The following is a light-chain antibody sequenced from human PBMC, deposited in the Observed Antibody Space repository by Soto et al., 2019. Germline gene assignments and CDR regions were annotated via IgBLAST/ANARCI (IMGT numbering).Light chain of an antibody. J-gene: IGKJ5*01. V-gene: IGKV3-20*01. Sequence: EVVLTQSPGTLSLSPGERATRSCRASQSVSSNYLAWYQQKPDQAPRLLIYDASNRATGIPDRFSGSGSGTDFTLTVSRLEPEDFAVYYCQQYGDSPVTFGQGTRLEIQ. CDR1: QSVSSNY. CDR3: QQYGDSPVT. CDR2: DAS.